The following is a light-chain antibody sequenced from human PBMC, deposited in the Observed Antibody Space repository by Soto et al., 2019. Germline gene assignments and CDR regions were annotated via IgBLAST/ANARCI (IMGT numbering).Light chain of an antibody. CDR2: DAS. J-gene: IGKJ1*01. Sequence: EIVLTQSPATLSLSPGEIATLSFRASQSVSSYLAWYQQKPGQAPRLLIYDASNRATGIPARFSGSGSGTDFTLTISSLEPEDFAVYYCQHFVNSLTWTFGQGTKVDIK. CDR1: QSVSSY. V-gene: IGKV3-11*01. CDR3: QHFVNSLTWT.